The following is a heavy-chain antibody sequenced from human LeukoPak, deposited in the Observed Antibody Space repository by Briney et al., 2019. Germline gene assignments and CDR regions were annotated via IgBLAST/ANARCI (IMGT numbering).Heavy chain of an antibody. V-gene: IGHV3-74*01. CDR1: GFTFSSYW. CDR2: INSDGSST. Sequence: GGSLRLSCAASGFTFSSYWMHWVRQAPGKGLVWVSRINSDGSSTSYADSVKGRFTISRDNAKNTLYLQMNSLRAEGTAVYYCAREDYSGYDYLFRTWGQGTLVTVSS. D-gene: IGHD5-12*01. CDR3: AREDYSGYDYLFRT. J-gene: IGHJ5*02.